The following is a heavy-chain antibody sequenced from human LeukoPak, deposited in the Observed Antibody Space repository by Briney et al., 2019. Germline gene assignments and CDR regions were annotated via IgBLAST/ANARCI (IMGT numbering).Heavy chain of an antibody. D-gene: IGHD4-17*01. J-gene: IGHJ4*02. Sequence: SETLSLTCTVSGSSISTSSYYWGWIRQPPGKGLEWIGSIYYSGTTYYNPSLKSRVTISVDTSNSQFSLKLSSVSAADTAVYYCARVRDYECDYWGQGTLATVSS. CDR3: ARVRDYECDY. CDR1: GSSISTSSYY. V-gene: IGHV4-39*02. CDR2: IYYSGTT.